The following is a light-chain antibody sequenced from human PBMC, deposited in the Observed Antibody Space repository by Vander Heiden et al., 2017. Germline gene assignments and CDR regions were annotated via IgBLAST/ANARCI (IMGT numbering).Light chain of an antibody. CDR3: RQTYSSPHS. CDR2: AAA. J-gene: IGKJ2*03. CDR1: QSVSNY. Sequence: DIHITQSPASRSASVGDRVTITCRASQSVSNYLNWYQHKPGKAPKILIYAAASLQSGVPSRCSGSGSGTEFTLTISSLQPEDFATFYCRQTYSSPHSFGQGTKLEI. V-gene: IGKV1-39*01.